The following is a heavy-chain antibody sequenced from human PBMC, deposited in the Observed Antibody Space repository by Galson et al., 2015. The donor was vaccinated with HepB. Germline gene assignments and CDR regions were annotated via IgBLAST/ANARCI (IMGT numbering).Heavy chain of an antibody. V-gene: IGHV1-2*02. Sequence: SVKVSCKASGYTFTGYLMHWVRQAPGQGLEWMGWINLNSGGTNYAQKFQGRVTMTRVTSISTVYMELSRLRSDDTAVYYCAATIAMTGQFDYWGRGTLVTVSS. CDR2: INLNSGGT. CDR3: AATIAMTGQFDY. J-gene: IGHJ4*02. CDR1: GYTFTGYL. D-gene: IGHD6-19*01.